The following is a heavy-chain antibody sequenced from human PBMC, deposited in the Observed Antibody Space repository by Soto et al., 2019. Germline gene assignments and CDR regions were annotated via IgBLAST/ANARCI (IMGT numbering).Heavy chain of an antibody. CDR2: IWYDGSYK. CDR1: GFTFSTYG. J-gene: IGHJ4*02. CDR3: ARARYYDRSGYYSAFDY. Sequence: RLSCAASGFTFSTYGMHSVRQAPGKGLEWVSVIWYDGSYKFYADSVKGRFTISRDNSKNMLYLQMNSLRAEDTAVYYCARARYYDRSGYYSAFDYWGQGTLVNVSS. V-gene: IGHV3-33*01. D-gene: IGHD3-22*01.